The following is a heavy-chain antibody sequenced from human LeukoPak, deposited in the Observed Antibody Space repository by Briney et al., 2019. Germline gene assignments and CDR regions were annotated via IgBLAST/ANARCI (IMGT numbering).Heavy chain of an antibody. D-gene: IGHD3-3*01. Sequence: ASVKVSCKASGHTFTGYYMHWVRQAPGQGLEWMGWINPNSGGTNYAQKFQGRVTMTRDTSISTAYMELSRLRSDDTAVYYCARATALWSGDFDYWGQGTLVTVSS. CDR3: ARATALWSGDFDY. CDR1: GHTFTGYY. J-gene: IGHJ4*02. V-gene: IGHV1-2*02. CDR2: INPNSGGT.